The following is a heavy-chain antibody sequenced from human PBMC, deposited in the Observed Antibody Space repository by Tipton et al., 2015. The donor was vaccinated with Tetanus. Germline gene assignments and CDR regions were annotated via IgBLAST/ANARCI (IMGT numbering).Heavy chain of an antibody. V-gene: IGHV4-31*03. CDR3: ARDQARGARGWNYFDN. CDR2: IYNSGGT. J-gene: IGHJ4*02. Sequence: TLSLTCTVSGGSISSGGYYWSWIRQHPGKGLEWIGDIYNSGGTYYNPSLKSRVTLLVDTTKNQFSLKLKSVTAADTAVYYCARDQARGARGWNYFDNWGQGSLVTVST. CDR1: GGSISSGGYY. D-gene: IGHD1-26*01.